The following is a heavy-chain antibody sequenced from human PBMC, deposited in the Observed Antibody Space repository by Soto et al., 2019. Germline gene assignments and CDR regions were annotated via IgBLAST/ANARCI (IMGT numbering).Heavy chain of an antibody. Sequence: SETLSLTCSVSGADINSGGFTWTWIRQHAGKGLEWLGHISHSGSTDYNPSLKSRLSISGDTSKNHFSLTLTSVTAADAAVYYCATIGVSGYLAVWGQGTTVTVSS. CDR2: ISHSGST. CDR1: GADINSGGFT. CDR3: ATIGVSGYLAV. D-gene: IGHD3-16*02. V-gene: IGHV4-31*03. J-gene: IGHJ6*02.